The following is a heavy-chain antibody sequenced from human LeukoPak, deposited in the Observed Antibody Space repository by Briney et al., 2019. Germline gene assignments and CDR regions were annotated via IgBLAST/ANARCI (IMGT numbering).Heavy chain of an antibody. J-gene: IGHJ4*02. Sequence: SGPTLVNPTQTLTLTCTFSGFSLSSSGVAVGWIRQPPGKALEWLALIYWHDDKRYGPSLKSRLTITKDTSKNQVVLTMSNMDPVDTATYYRAHSSFDILTGPFDYWGQGTLVTVSS. CDR3: AHSSFDILTGPFDY. V-gene: IGHV2-5*05. CDR2: IYWHDDK. D-gene: IGHD3-9*01. CDR1: GFSLSSSGVA.